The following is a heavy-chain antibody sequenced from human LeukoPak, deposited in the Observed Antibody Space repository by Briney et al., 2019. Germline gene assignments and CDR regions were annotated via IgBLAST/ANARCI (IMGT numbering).Heavy chain of an antibody. CDR2: ISSSSSYI. J-gene: IGHJ4*02. CDR1: AFTFSIYS. Sequence: GGSLRLSCAASAFTFSIYSMNWVRQAPGKGLEWVSSISSSSSYIYYADSVKGRFTISRDNAKNSLYLQMNSLRAEDTAVYYCARVHTIFGVVIPNNFDYWGQGTLVTVSS. D-gene: IGHD3-3*01. V-gene: IGHV3-21*01. CDR3: ARVHTIFGVVIPNNFDY.